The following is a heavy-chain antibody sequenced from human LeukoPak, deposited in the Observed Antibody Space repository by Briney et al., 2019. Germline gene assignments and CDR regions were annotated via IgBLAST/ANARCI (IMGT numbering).Heavy chain of an antibody. CDR1: GFTFSSYA. Sequence: GGSLRLSCAASGFTFSSYAMSWVRQAPGKGLEWVSAISGSGGSTYYADSVKGRFTISRDNSKNTLYLQMNSPRAEDTAVYYCAKAIQTPWIEYYYDSSGYARYWGQGTLVTVSS. D-gene: IGHD3-22*01. CDR2: ISGSGGST. CDR3: AKAIQTPWIEYYYDSSGYARY. J-gene: IGHJ4*02. V-gene: IGHV3-23*01.